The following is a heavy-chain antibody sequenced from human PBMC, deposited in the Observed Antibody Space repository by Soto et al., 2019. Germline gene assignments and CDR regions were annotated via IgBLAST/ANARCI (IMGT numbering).Heavy chain of an antibody. J-gene: IGHJ4*02. Sequence: QAQLVQSGAEVKEPGASVKVSCKASDYSFTTSGITWVRQAPGQGLEWMGWISTYNGNTNYAQKLQDRVTLTTDTSTSTAYMELRSLRSDDTAVYYCARRLYGDYDYGGQGTLVTVSS. CDR2: ISTYNGNT. CDR3: ARRLYGDYDY. CDR1: DYSFTTSG. D-gene: IGHD4-17*01. V-gene: IGHV1-18*01.